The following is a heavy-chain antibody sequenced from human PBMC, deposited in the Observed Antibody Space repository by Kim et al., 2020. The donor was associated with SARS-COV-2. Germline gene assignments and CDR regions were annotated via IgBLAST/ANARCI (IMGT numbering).Heavy chain of an antibody. D-gene: IGHD1-7*01. CDR3: AKEVTGNYRIYGMDV. Sequence: GGSLRLSCAASGFTFSRYDMCWVRQAPGKGLEWVSTASTSGGSTYYADSVKGRFSISRDNSKNTLYLQMNSLRAEATAVYYCAKEVTGNYRIYGMDVWGQGTTVTVSS. J-gene: IGHJ6*02. CDR1: GFTFSRYD. CDR2: ASTSGGST. V-gene: IGHV3-23*01.